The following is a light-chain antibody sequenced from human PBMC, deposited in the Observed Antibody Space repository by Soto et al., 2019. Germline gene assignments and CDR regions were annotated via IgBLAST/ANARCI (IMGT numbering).Light chain of an antibody. Sequence: QPVLTQSPSASASLVASVKLTCTLSSGHSNYVIAWHQQQPEKGPRYLMKLNSDGSHSKGDGIPDRFSGSSSGAERYLTISSLQSEDEADYYCQTWDTGIRVFGGGTKLTVL. CDR2: LNSDGSH. V-gene: IGLV4-69*01. J-gene: IGLJ2*01. CDR1: SGHSNYV. CDR3: QTWDTGIRV.